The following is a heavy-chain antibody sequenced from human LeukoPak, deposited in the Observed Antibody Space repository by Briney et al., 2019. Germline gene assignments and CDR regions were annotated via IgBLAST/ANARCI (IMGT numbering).Heavy chain of an antibody. CDR2: ISYDGSNK. J-gene: IGHJ4*02. D-gene: IGHD2/OR15-2a*01. Sequence: GGSLRLSCAASGFTFSSYGMHWVRQAPGKGLEWVAIISYDGSNKYYADSVKGRFTLSRDNSKNTLYLQMNSLRAEDTAVYYCARHNRDLALDYWGQGTLVTVSS. CDR3: ARHNRDLALDY. CDR1: GFTFSSYG. V-gene: IGHV3-30*03.